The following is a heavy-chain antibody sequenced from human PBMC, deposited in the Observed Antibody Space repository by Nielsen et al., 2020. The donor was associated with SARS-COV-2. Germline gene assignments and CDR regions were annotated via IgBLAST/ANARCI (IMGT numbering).Heavy chain of an antibody. J-gene: IGHJ6*03. D-gene: IGHD2-2*01. CDR1: GFTFSASG. V-gene: IGHV3-48*02. CDR2: INGGETHV. Sequence: GESLKISCAASGFTFSASGMNWVRQAPGRGLEWISYINGGETHVYYAASVKGRFTIFRDNAKNALYLQMNSLRDDDTAAYYCARQTVSSYQLLRKYYYYIDVWGKGTTVTVSS. CDR3: ARQTVSSYQLLRKYYYYIDV.